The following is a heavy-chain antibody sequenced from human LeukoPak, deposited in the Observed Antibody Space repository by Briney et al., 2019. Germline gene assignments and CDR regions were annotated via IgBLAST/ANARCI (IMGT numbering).Heavy chain of an antibody. CDR3: EGDIAYEHYFDY. Sequence: SVKVSCKASGGTFSSYAISWVRQSPGQGLEWMGGIIPIFGTANYAQKFQGRVTITTDESTSTAYMELSSLRSEDTAVYYYEGDIAYEHYFDYWGQGTLVTVSS. J-gene: IGHJ4*02. D-gene: IGHD6-13*01. CDR1: GGTFSSYA. V-gene: IGHV1-69*05. CDR2: IIPIFGTA.